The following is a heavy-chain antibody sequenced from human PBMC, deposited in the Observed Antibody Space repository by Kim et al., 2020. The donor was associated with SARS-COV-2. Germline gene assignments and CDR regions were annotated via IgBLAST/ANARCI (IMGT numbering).Heavy chain of an antibody. Sequence: SETLSLTCTVSGGSISSYYWSWIRQPPGKGLEWIGYIYYSGSTNYNPSLKSRVTISVDTSKNQFSLKLSSVTAADTAVYYCARANDSSGYWFWFDPWGQGTLVTVSS. V-gene: IGHV4-59*13. CDR2: IYYSGST. CDR1: GGSISSYY. D-gene: IGHD3-22*01. J-gene: IGHJ5*02. CDR3: ARANDSSGYWFWFDP.